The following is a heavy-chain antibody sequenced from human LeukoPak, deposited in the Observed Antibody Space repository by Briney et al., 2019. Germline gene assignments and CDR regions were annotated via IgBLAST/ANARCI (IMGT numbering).Heavy chain of an antibody. CDR2: ISYDGSNK. CDR1: GFTFSSYA. J-gene: IGHJ4*02. V-gene: IGHV3-30-3*01. D-gene: IGHD3-22*01. CDR3: ARKHNLYDSNGYYSR. Sequence: PWGSLRLSCAASGFTFSSYAMHWVRQAPGKGLEWVAVISYDGSNKYYADSVKGRFTISRDNSKNTLYLQMNSLRAEDTAVYYCARKHNLYDSNGYYSRWGQGTLVTVSS.